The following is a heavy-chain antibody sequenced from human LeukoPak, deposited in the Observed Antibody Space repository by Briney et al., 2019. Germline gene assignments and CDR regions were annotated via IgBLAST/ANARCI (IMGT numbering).Heavy chain of an antibody. D-gene: IGHD2-2*01. CDR1: GGSISSGGYS. Sequence: PSETLSLTCAVSGGSISSGGYSWSWIRQPPGKGLEWIGCIYHSGSTYYNPSLRSRVTISVDRSKNQFSLKLSSVTAADTAVYYCARNNCSSTSCYLHGMDVWGQGTTVTVSS. CDR3: ARNNCSSTSCYLHGMDV. J-gene: IGHJ6*02. V-gene: IGHV4-30-2*01. CDR2: IYHSGST.